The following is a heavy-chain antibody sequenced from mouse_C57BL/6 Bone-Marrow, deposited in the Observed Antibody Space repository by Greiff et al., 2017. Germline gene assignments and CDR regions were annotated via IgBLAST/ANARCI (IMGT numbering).Heavy chain of an antibody. CDR1: GYTFTSYW. D-gene: IGHD2-2*01. V-gene: IGHV1-69*01. CDR3: ARYYGYDLDY. Sequence: VQLQQPGAELVMPGASVKLSCKASGYTFTSYWMHWVKQRPGQGLEWIGEIDPSDSYTNSNQKFKGKSTLTVDKSSSTAYMQLSSLTSEDSAVYYCARYYGYDLDYWGQGTTLTVSS. J-gene: IGHJ2*01. CDR2: IDPSDSYT.